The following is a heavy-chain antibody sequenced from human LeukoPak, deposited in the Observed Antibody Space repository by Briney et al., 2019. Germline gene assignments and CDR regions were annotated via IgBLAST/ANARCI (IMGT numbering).Heavy chain of an antibody. J-gene: IGHJ4*02. CDR1: GFTFSSYA. CDR3: ARDRYYGSGSYYTLHDY. Sequence: PGGSLRLSCAASGFTFSSYAMSWVRQAPGKGLEWVSAISGSGGSTYYADSVKGRFTISRDNSKNTLYLQMNSLRAEDTAVYYCARDRYYGSGSYYTLHDYWGQGTLVTVPS. V-gene: IGHV3-23*01. D-gene: IGHD3-10*01. CDR2: ISGSGGST.